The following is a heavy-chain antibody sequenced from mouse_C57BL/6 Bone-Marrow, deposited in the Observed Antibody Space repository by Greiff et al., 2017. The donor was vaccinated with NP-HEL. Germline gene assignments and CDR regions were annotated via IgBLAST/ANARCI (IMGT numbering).Heavy chain of an antibody. CDR2: IWGGGST. J-gene: IGHJ2*01. D-gene: IGHD1-1*01. Sequence: VKLQESGPGLVAPSQSLSITCTVSGFSLTSYGVDWVRQPPGKGLEWLGVIWGGGSTNYNSALMSRLSISKGNSKSQIFLKMNNMQTDDTAMYYCAEQGGTTVVPNFDYWGQGTTLTVSS. V-gene: IGHV2-9*01. CDR1: GFSLTSYG. CDR3: AEQGGTTVVPNFDY.